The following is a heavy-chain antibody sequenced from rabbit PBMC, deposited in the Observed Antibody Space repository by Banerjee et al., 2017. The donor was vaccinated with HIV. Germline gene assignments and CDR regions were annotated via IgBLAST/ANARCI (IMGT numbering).Heavy chain of an antibody. J-gene: IGHJ3*01. CDR3: VRDYYTSGWGPLGL. CDR2: NYPDYGST. V-gene: IGHV1S7*01. CDR1: GFDFSRYY. D-gene: IGHD4-1*01. Sequence: QLKETGGGLVQPGGSLTLSCKASGFDFSRYYMSWVRQAPGKGLEWIAYNYPDYGSTDYASWVNGRFTISLDNAQNTVFLQMTSLTAADTATYFCVRDYYTSGWGPLGLWGQGTLVTVS.